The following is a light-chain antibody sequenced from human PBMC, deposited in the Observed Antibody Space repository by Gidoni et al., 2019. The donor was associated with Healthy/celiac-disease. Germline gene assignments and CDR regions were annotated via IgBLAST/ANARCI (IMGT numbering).Light chain of an antibody. J-gene: IGKJ1*01. CDR2: GAS. CDR1: QSVSSN. CDR3: QQYNNWPPAT. Sequence: EIVMTQSPATLSVSPGERATLSCRASQSVSSNLAWYQQKPGQAPRLLIYGASTRATGIPARFSGSGSGTEFTLSISSLQSEDFAVYYCQQYNNWPPATFGQXTKVELK. V-gene: IGKV3-15*01.